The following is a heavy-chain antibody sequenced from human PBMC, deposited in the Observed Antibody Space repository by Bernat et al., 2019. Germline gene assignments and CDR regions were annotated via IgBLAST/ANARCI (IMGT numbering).Heavy chain of an antibody. Sequence: EVKLVESGGGLIQPGGSLRLSCAASGFTFSGDWMHWVRQVPGKGLVWVSRINGDGTITDYADSVKGRFTISRDNAKNTLYPQMNSLRVEDTAVYYCVRSVSGAAGFFDYWGPGSLVTVSS. CDR3: VRSVSGAAGFFDY. J-gene: IGHJ4*02. CDR2: INGDGTIT. D-gene: IGHD6-13*01. V-gene: IGHV3-74*01. CDR1: GFTFSGDW.